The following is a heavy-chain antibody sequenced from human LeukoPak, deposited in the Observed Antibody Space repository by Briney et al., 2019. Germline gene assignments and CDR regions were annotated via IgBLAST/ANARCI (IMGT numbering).Heavy chain of an antibody. CDR1: GFTFSSYG. J-gene: IGHJ4*02. D-gene: IGHD6-6*01. CDR2: IRYDGSNK. Sequence: QPGGSLRLSSAASGFTFSSYGMHWVRQAPGKGLEWVAFIRYDGSNKYYADSVKGRFTISRDNSKNTLYLQMNSLRAEDTAVYYCAKDRGSSSYEFDYWGQGTLVTVSS. V-gene: IGHV3-30*02. CDR3: AKDRGSSSYEFDY.